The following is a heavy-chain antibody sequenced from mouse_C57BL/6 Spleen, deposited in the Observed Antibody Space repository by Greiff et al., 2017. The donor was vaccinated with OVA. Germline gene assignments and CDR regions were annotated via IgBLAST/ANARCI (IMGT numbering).Heavy chain of an antibody. CDR2: IYPGDGDT. CDR3: ARVYYDYDLDYFDY. D-gene: IGHD2-4*01. J-gene: IGHJ2*01. CDR1: GYAFSSSW. V-gene: IGHV1-82*01. Sequence: VQLQQSGPELVKPGASVKISCKASGYAFSSSWMNWVKQRPGKGLEWIGRIYPGDGDTNYNGKFKGKATLTADKSSSTAYMQLSSLTSEDSAVYVCARVYYDYDLDYFDYWGKGTTLTVSS.